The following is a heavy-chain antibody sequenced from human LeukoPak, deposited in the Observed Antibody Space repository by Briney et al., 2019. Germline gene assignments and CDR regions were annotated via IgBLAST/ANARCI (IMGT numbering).Heavy chain of an antibody. CDR1: GFTFSSYG. CDR3: ARDRIFGVVHGEEPHY. Sequence: GGSLRLSCAASGFTFSSYGMHWVRQAPGKGLEWVAVISYDGSNKYYADSVKGRFTISRDNSKNTLYLQMNSLRAEDTAVYYCARDRIFGVVHGEEPHYWGQGTLVTVSS. J-gene: IGHJ4*02. V-gene: IGHV3-30*03. D-gene: IGHD3-3*02. CDR2: ISYDGSNK.